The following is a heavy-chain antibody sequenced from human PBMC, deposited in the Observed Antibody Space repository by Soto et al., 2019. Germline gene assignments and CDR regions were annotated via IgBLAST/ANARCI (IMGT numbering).Heavy chain of an antibody. D-gene: IGHD3-3*01. J-gene: IGHJ6*03. V-gene: IGHV3-21*02. CDR2: INEDSSYI. CDR3: VRDFGWYFRSGYMDV. CDR1: GFSFISYS. Sequence: EVQLVESGGGLVKPGGSLRLSCAASGFSFISYSMNWVRQAPGKGLEWVSSINEDSSYIYYAPSLRGRFTISRDNAKESLDLQMNSLRAEDTAVYYCVRDFGWYFRSGYMDVWGDGATVTVSS.